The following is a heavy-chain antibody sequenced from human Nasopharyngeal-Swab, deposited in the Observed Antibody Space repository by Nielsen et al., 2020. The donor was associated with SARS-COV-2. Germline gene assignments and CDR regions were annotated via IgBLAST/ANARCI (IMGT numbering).Heavy chain of an antibody. V-gene: IGHV3-23*01. CDR1: GFRFSDYY. D-gene: IGHD7-27*01. CDR2: ISGSGGST. Sequence: GESLKISCAASGFRFSDYYMSWVRQAPGKGLEWVSAISGSGGSTYYADSVKGRFTISRDNSKNTLYLQMGSLRADDTAVYFCAKIIRPGAGYFDSWGQGTLVTVSS. J-gene: IGHJ4*02. CDR3: AKIIRPGAGYFDS.